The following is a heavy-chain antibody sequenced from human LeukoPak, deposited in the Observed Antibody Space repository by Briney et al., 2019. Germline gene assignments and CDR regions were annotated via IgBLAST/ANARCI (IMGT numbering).Heavy chain of an antibody. CDR3: AKRGVQQWLADWYFDY. V-gene: IGHV3-23*01. Sequence: PGGSLGLSCAASGFTFYNYAMSWVRQAPGKGLEWVSGISGSGGSTFYAESVKGRFTISRDNSKLYLQMNSLRAEDTAVYYCAKRGVQQWLADWYFDYWGQGTLVTVSS. J-gene: IGHJ4*02. CDR2: ISGSGGST. CDR1: GFTFYNYA. D-gene: IGHD6-19*01.